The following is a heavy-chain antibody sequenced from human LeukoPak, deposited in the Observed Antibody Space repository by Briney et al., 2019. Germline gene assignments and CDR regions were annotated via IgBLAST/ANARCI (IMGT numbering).Heavy chain of an antibody. Sequence: ASVKDSCKASGYTFTRYYIHWLRQAPGQGLEWMGWINPNSGGTNYAQKFQGRVTMTRDTSISTAYMELSRLRSDDTAVYYCARDLGIAARYFDYWGQGTLVTVSS. V-gene: IGHV1-2*02. J-gene: IGHJ4*02. D-gene: IGHD6-6*01. CDR2: INPNSGGT. CDR1: GYTFTRYY. CDR3: ARDLGIAARYFDY.